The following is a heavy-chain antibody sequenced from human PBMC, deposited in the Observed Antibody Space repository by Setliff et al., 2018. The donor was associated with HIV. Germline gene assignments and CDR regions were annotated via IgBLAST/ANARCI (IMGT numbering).Heavy chain of an antibody. J-gene: IGHJ4*01. D-gene: IGHD3-16*01. CDR1: GGSISSGNYY. Sequence: SETLSLTCTVSGGSISSGNYYWGWIRQPPGKGLEWIGSIYYNGSPSYNPSLKSRLTIPLDTSKNQFSLKLTSVTAADTALYFCARDRHYGPNVLFDYWGHGTLVTVSS. V-gene: IGHV4-39*07. CDR3: ARDRHYGPNVLFDY. CDR2: IYYNGSP.